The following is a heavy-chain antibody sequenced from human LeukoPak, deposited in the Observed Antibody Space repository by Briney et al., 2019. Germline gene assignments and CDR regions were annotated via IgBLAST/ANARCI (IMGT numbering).Heavy chain of an antibody. CDR1: GYTFTNYG. J-gene: IGHJ5*02. Sequence: ASVKVSCKTSGYTFTNYGMHWVRQAPRQSPEWMGWINTGNGNTKSSQKFQGRVTITRDTSASTAYMELSSLRSEDTAVYYCARGGYCSGGSCYPLSGLDPWGQGTLVTVSS. CDR2: INTGNGNT. CDR3: ARGGYCSGGSCYPLSGLDP. D-gene: IGHD2-15*01. V-gene: IGHV1-3*04.